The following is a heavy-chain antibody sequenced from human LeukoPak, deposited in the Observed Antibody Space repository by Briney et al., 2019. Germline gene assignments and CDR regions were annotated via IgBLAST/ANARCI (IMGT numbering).Heavy chain of an antibody. V-gene: IGHV1-8*01. J-gene: IGHJ3*02. CDR3: ARVVTYQLDAFDI. CDR1: GYTFTSYD. Sequence: ASVKVSCKASGYTFTSYDINWVRQATGQGLEWMGWMNPNSGNTGFAQKFQGRVTMTRNTSISTAYMELSSLRSEDTAVYYCARVVTYQLDAFDIWGQGTMVTVSS. CDR2: MNPNSGNT. D-gene: IGHD4-23*01.